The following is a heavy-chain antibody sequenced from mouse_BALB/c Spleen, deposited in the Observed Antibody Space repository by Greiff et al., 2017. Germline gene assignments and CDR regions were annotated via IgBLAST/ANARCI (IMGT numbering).Heavy chain of an antibody. CDR3: ARALYGSSFYYFDY. D-gene: IGHD1-1*01. CDR1: GFSLTSYG. CDR2: IWAGGST. V-gene: IGHV2-9*02. J-gene: IGHJ2*01. Sequence: VKLVESGPGLVAPSQSLSITCTVSGFSLTSYGVHWVRQPPGKGLEWLGVIWAGGSTNYNSALMSRLSISKDNSKSQVFLKMNSLQTDDTAMYYCARALYGSSFYYFDYWGQGTTLTVSS.